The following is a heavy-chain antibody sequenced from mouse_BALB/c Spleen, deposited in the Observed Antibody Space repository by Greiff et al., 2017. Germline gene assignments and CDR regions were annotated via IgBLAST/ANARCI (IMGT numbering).Heavy chain of an antibody. CDR1: GYTFTSYT. V-gene: IGHV1-4*01. D-gene: IGHD1-1*01. J-gene: IGHJ2*01. Sequence: VKLVESGAELARPGASVKMSCKASGYTFTSYTMHWVKQRPGKGLEWIGYINPSSGYTNYNQKFKDKATLTADKSSSTAYMQLSSLTSEDSAVYYCARTPYYYGSSDADYWGQGTTLTVSS. CDR3: ARTPYYYGSSDADY. CDR2: INPSSGYT.